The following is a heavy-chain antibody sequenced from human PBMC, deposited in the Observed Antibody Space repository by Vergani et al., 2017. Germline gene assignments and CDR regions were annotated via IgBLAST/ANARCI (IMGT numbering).Heavy chain of an antibody. V-gene: IGHV4-59*01. J-gene: IGHJ4*02. CDR2: VEDSGYF. D-gene: IGHD1-14*01. CDR3: AGAIVNRRAPDHFDN. Sequence: QVQLQESGPGLVRPSETLSLTCTVSGRSLSGYYWNWIRQTPGEGLEWIGYVEDSGYFNYNPSLKTRVSMSSDTSNNQFSLMLSSVTVADTAVYYCAGAIVNRRAPDHFDNWGQGTLVTVSS. CDR1: GRSLSGYY.